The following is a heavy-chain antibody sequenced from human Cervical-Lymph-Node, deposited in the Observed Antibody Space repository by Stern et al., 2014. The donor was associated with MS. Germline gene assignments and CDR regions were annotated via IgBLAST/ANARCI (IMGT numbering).Heavy chain of an antibody. CDR2: IYPSDSDT. J-gene: IGHJ6*02. Sequence: QLVQSGAEVKKPGETLKISCKGVGYSFSSYWIGWVRQMPGKGLEWMGIIYPSDSDTKYTPSFQGKVTISADKSISTAYLQWSSLKASDTAMYYCARKSDGMDVWGQGTTVIVSS. CDR1: GYSFSSYW. CDR3: ARKSDGMDV. V-gene: IGHV5-51*01.